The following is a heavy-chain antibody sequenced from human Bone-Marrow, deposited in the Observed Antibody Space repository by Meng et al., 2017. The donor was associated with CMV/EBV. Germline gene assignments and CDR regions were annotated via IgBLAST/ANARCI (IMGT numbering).Heavy chain of an antibody. CDR3: AREYQPPSPSTFDP. Sequence: SVKVSCKASGGTFSSYAMSWVRQAPGQGLEWMGGINPSCGTASYAQKFQGRVTITTDEATSTAYMELSSLRSEDTAVYSCAREYQPPSPSTFDPWGQGTLVTVSS. D-gene: IGHD2-2*01. CDR2: INPSCGTA. CDR1: GGTFSSYA. V-gene: IGHV1-69*05. J-gene: IGHJ5*02.